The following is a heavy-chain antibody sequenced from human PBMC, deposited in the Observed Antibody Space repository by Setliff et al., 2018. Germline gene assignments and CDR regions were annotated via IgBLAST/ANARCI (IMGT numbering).Heavy chain of an antibody. CDR1: GYPFISYD. Sequence: ASVKVSCKASGYPFISYDINWVRQAPGQGLEWMGWMNPNSGKTGHAQKFQGRVIMTRNTSISTAYLELNTLRSDDTAVYYCARERYFDYWGQGTLVTVSS. CDR3: ARERYFDY. V-gene: IGHV1-8*02. J-gene: IGHJ4*02. CDR2: MNPNSGKT.